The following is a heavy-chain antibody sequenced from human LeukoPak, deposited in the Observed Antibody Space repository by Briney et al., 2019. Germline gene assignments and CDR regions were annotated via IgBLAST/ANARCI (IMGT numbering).Heavy chain of an antibody. CDR3: ARVDCSSTSCHRDNWFDP. J-gene: IGHJ5*02. CDR1: GYTFTGYY. V-gene: IGHV1-2*02. Sequence: ASVKVSCKASGYTFTGYYMHWLRQAPGQGLEWMGWINPNSGGTNYAQKFQGRVTMTRDTSISTAYMELSRLRSDDTAVYYCARVDCSSTSCHRDNWFDPWGQGTLVTVSS. CDR2: INPNSGGT. D-gene: IGHD2-2*01.